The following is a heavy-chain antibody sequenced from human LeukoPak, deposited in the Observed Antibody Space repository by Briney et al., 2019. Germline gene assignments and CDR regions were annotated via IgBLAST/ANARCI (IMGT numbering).Heavy chain of an antibody. CDR2: INPNSGGT. J-gene: IGHJ3*02. CDR3: ATRTRTLRATGAFDI. Sequence: GASVKVSCKASGYTFTGYYMHWVRQAPGQGLEWMGWINPNSGGTNYAQKFQGRVTMTRDTSISTAYMELSRLRSDDTAVYYCATRTRTLRATGAFDIWGQGTMVTVSS. V-gene: IGHV1-2*02. CDR1: GYTFTGYY. D-gene: IGHD2-2*01.